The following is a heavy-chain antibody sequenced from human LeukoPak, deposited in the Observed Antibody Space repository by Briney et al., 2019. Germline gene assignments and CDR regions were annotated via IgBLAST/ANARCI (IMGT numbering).Heavy chain of an antibody. CDR2: IYTSGST. CDR1: GGSFSGYD. CDR3: ARETIVATTTDY. D-gene: IGHD5-12*01. V-gene: IGHV4-4*07. J-gene: IGHJ4*02. Sequence: MPSETLSLTCAVYGGSFSGYDWSWIRQPAGKGLEWIGRIYTSGSTNYNPSLKSRVTISVDTSKNQFSLKLSSVTAADTAVYYCARETIVATTTDYWGQGTLVTVSS.